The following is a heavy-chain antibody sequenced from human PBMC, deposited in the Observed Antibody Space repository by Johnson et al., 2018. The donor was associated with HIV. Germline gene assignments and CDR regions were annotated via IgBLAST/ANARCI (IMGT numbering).Heavy chain of an antibody. V-gene: IGHV3-30-3*01. CDR2: ISYDGSNK. CDR1: GFTFINYW. Sequence: QVQLVESGGGLVQPGGSLRLSCAASGFTFINYWMHWVRQAPGKGLEWVAVISYDGSNKYYADSVKGRFTIFRDNAKNSLYLQMNRLRAEDTALYYCARGGMRGELGAFDIWGQGTMVTVSS. D-gene: IGHD1-26*01. CDR3: ARGGMRGELGAFDI. J-gene: IGHJ3*02.